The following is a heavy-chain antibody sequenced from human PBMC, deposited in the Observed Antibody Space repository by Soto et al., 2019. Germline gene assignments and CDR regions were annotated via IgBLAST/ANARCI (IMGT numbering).Heavy chain of an antibody. CDR3: ARYGRRGDYGDYGDYYYYGMDV. J-gene: IGHJ6*02. V-gene: IGHV3-30*03. CDR2: ISYDASNK. Sequence: QVQLVESGGGVVQPGRSLRLSCAASGFTFSSYGMHWVRQAPGKGLEWVAVISYDASNKYYADSVKGRFTISRDNSKNTLYLQMNSLRAEDTAVYYCARYGRRGDYGDYGDYYYYGMDVWGQGTTVTVSS. D-gene: IGHD4-17*01. CDR1: GFTFSSYG.